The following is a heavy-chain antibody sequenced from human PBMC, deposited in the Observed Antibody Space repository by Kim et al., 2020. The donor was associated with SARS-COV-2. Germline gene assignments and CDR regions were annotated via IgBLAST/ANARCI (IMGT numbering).Heavy chain of an antibody. J-gene: IGHJ4*02. V-gene: IGHV3-7*01. D-gene: IGHD6-13*01. CDR2: SDK. CDR3: ARGGSYSFEY. Sequence: SDKHCMESVKGRFTISRDNAKNSLFLQMDSLRAEDAALYYCARGGSYSFEYWGQGTLVTVSS.